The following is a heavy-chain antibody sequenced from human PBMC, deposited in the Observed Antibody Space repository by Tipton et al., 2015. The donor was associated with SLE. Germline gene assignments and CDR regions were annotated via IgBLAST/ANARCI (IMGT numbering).Heavy chain of an antibody. D-gene: IGHD3/OR15-3a*01. J-gene: IGHJ4*02. CDR1: GFTFSRSV. V-gene: IGHV3-33*01. Sequence: QLVQSGGGVVQPGRSLRLSCAASGFTFSRSVMHWVRQAPGKGLECVAVIWYDGSDQYYADSVKGRFTISRDNSKNTLYLQMNSLRAEDTAVYYCAMDGWDYWGLGTLVTVSS. CDR3: AMDGWDY. CDR2: IWYDGSDQ.